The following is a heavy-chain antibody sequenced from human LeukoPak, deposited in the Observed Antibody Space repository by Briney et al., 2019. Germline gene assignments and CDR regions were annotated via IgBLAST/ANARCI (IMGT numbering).Heavy chain of an antibody. Sequence: GGSLRLSCAASGFTFSSYSMNWVRQAPGKGLEWVSSISSSSSYIYYADSVKGRFTISRDNAKNSLYLQMNSLRAEDTAVYYCAREGDCSSTSCLRSMDVWGKGTTVTVSS. J-gene: IGHJ6*03. CDR1: GFTFSSYS. CDR3: AREGDCSSTSCLRSMDV. D-gene: IGHD2-2*01. CDR2: ISSSSSYI. V-gene: IGHV3-21*01.